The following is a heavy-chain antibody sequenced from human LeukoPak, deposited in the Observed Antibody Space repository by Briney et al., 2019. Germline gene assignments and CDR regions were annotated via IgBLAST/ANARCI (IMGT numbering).Heavy chain of an antibody. Sequence: ASVKVSCKASGYTFTSYDINWVRQAPGQGLEWMGWINPNSGGTNYAQKFQGRVTMTRDTSISTAYMELSRLRSDDTAVYYCARDAAYCSGGSCYSEYYFDYWGQGTLVTVSS. D-gene: IGHD2-15*01. CDR3: ARDAAYCSGGSCYSEYYFDY. J-gene: IGHJ4*02. V-gene: IGHV1-2*02. CDR1: GYTFTSYD. CDR2: INPNSGGT.